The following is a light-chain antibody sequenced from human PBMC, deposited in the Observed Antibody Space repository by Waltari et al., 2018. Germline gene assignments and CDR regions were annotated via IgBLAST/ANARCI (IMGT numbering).Light chain of an antibody. CDR3: QTWGTGLVV. CDR1: SGHSTYP. CDR2: VNNDGSH. V-gene: IGLV4-69*01. Sequence: QLLLTQSPSASASLGASVNLTCTLSSGHSTYPIAWHQHQPDKGPRFLQNVNNDGSHHQGAGRPDRCSGSISGAERYLTISSLQSEDEADYYCQTWGTGLVVFGGGTKLTVL. J-gene: IGLJ2*01.